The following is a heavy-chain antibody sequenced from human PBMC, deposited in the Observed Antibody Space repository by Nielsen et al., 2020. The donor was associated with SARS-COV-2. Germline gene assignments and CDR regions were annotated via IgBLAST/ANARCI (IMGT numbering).Heavy chain of an antibody. Sequence: GGSLRLSCAASGFTFSSYAMSWVRQAPGKGLEWVSAISGSGGSTYYADSVKGRFTISRDNSKNTLYLQMNSLRAEDTAVYCCAKDWDSYSSSWVDYWGQGTLVTVSS. CDR1: GFTFSSYA. D-gene: IGHD6-13*01. CDR2: ISGSGGST. CDR3: AKDWDSYSSSWVDY. V-gene: IGHV3-23*01. J-gene: IGHJ4*02.